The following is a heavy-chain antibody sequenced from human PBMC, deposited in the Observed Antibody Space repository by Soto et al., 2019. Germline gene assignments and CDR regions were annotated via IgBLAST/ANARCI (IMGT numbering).Heavy chain of an antibody. CDR2: ISGSGGST. Sequence: GGSLRLSCAASGFTFSSYAMSWVRQAPGKGLEWVSAISGSGGSTYYADSVKGRFTISRDNSKNTLYLQMNSLRAEDTAVYYCAKSGTSLVVVAATDYWGQGTLVTVSS. J-gene: IGHJ4*02. CDR1: GFTFSSYA. D-gene: IGHD2-15*01. CDR3: AKSGTSLVVVAATDY. V-gene: IGHV3-23*01.